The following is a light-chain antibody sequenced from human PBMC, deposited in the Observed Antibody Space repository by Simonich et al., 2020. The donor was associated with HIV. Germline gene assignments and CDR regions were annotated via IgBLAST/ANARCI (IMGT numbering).Light chain of an antibody. J-gene: IGKJ3*01. Sequence: DIVMSQTPLSLSVTPGQPASLSCKSSQGRLHSDGKPYLYCYLQKPGQSPQLLVYEVSNWFSGVPERLSGSGSGSDIALKISRVEAEDVGVYYCMQMIELPPRFTFGPGTKVDIK. CDR3: MQMIELPPRFT. CDR2: EVS. V-gene: IGKV2D-29*02. CDR1: QGRLHSDGKPY.